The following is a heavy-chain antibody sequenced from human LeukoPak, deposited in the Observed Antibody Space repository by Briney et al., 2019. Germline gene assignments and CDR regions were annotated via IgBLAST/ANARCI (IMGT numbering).Heavy chain of an antibody. Sequence: GASVKVSCKASGYTFTSYGISWVRQAAGQGVERMGWISAYNGNTNYAQKLQGRVTMTTDTSTSTAYMELRSLRSDDTAVYYCARDEYDYVWGSYRLIDYWGQGTLVTVSS. V-gene: IGHV1-18*01. CDR1: GYTFTSYG. CDR2: ISAYNGNT. CDR3: ARDEYDYVWGSYRLIDY. J-gene: IGHJ4*02. D-gene: IGHD3-16*02.